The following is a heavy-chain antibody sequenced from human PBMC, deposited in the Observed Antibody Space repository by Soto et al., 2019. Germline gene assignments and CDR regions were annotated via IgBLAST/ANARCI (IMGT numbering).Heavy chain of an antibody. V-gene: IGHV1-18*01. CDR1: GYPFTTYG. J-gene: IGHJ4*02. CDR2: ISAHNGNT. Sequence: QVQLVQSGAEVKKSGSSVKVSCTASGYPFTTYGVTWVRHAPGQGLEWMGWISAHNGNTNYAQKFQGRVTMTTDTSTSTAYMELRSLRSNDTAVYYCASTPRYKCDDGLTRFDYWGQGTLVTVSS. D-gene: IGHD1-20*01. CDR3: ASTPRYKCDDGLTRFDY.